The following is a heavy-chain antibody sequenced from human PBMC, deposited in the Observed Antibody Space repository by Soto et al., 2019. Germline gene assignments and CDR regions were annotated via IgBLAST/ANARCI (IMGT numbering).Heavy chain of an antibody. CDR2: IYYSGST. V-gene: IGHV4-59*08. D-gene: IGHD6-13*01. Sequence: QVQLQESGPGLVKPSETLSLTCTVSGGSINSYYWSWVRQPPGKGLEWIGYIYYSGSTNYNPSLKSRITIPVDTSKNQFSLKVSSVTAADTAVYYCAGQSSSWDKWFDPWGQGTLVTVSS. CDR3: AGQSSSWDKWFDP. J-gene: IGHJ5*02. CDR1: GGSINSYY.